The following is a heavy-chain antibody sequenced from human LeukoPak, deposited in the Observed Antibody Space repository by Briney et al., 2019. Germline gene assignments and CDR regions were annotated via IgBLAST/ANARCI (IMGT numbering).Heavy chain of an antibody. CDR1: GFTFSSYA. Sequence: GGSLRLSCAASGFTFSSYAMTWVRQAPGKGLEWVSAISGGGGSTYYADSVRGRFTISRDNSKNTLYLQMNSLRPEDTAVYYCPKGCATTSCYTSEYWGQGTLVTVSS. J-gene: IGHJ4*02. V-gene: IGHV3-23*01. CDR3: PKGCATTSCYTSEY. D-gene: IGHD2-2*02. CDR2: ISGGGGST.